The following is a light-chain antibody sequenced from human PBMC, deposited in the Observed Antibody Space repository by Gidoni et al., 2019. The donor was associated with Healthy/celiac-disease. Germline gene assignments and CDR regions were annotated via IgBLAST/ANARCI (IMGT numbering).Light chain of an antibody. J-gene: IGLJ3*02. CDR3: AAWDDSLNGWV. Sequence: QSVLTQPPSASGTPGQRVTISCSGRSSNIGSNTVNWYQQLPGTAPKLLIYSNNQRPSGVPDRFSGSKSGTSAFLAISGLQSEDEADYYCAAWDDSLNGWVFGGGTKLTVL. CDR2: SNN. V-gene: IGLV1-44*01. CDR1: SSNIGSNT.